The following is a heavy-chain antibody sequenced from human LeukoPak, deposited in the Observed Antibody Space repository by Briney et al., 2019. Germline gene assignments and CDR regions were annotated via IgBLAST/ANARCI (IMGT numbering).Heavy chain of an antibody. V-gene: IGHV3-74*01. CDR2: INSDGSNI. CDR1: GFTLSSYW. Sequence: GGSLRLSCAASGFTLSSYWMHWVRQAPGEGLVWVPRINSDGSNINYADSVKGRFTISRDNAKNTLYLQMNSLRVEDTAVYYCVRSSGWPGYWGQGTMVTVSS. J-gene: IGHJ4*01. CDR3: VRSSGWPGY. D-gene: IGHD6-19*01.